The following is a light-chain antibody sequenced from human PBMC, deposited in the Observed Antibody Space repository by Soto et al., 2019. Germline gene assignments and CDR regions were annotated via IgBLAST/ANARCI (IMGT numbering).Light chain of an antibody. Sequence: QSALTQPASVSGSPGQSITISCTGTSSDVGSYNLVSWYQQHPGKAPKLMIYEGSKPPSGVSNRFSVSKSGNTASLTSSGLQDEDEADYYCCSYAGSSIVVFGGGTKLTVL. J-gene: IGLJ2*01. CDR2: EGS. CDR1: SSDVGSYNL. CDR3: CSYAGSSIVV. V-gene: IGLV2-23*01.